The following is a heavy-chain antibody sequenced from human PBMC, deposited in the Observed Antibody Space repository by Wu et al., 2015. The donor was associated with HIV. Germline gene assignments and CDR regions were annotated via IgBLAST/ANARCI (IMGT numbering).Heavy chain of an antibody. CDR3: ARVIGSRSYWYFDL. CDR1: GGTFSSYA. J-gene: IGHJ2*01. D-gene: IGHD2-15*01. CDR2: IIPIFGTA. V-gene: IGHV1-69*12. Sequence: QVHLVQSGAEVKKPRSSVKVSCKASGGTFSSYAISWVRQAPGQGLEWMGGIIPIFGTANYAQKFQGRVTITADESTSTAYMELSSLRSEDTAVYYCARVIGSRSYWYFDLWGRGTLVTVSS.